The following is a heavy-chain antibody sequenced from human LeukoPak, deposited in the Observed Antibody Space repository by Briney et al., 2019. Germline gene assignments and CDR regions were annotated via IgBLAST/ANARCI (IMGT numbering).Heavy chain of an antibody. CDR2: INPNSVGT. CDR1: GYTFTGYY. J-gene: IGHJ5*02. Sequence: ASVKVSCKASGYTFTGYYMHWVRQAPGQGLEWMGWINPNSVGTNYAQKFQGRVTMTRDTSISTAYMELSRLRSDDTAVYYCARDRCSSTSCYAPVNWFDPWGQGTLVTVSS. CDR3: ARDRCSSTSCYAPVNWFDP. V-gene: IGHV1-2*02. D-gene: IGHD2-2*01.